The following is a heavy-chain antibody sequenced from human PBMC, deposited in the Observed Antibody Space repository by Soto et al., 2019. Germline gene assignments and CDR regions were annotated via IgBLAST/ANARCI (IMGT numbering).Heavy chain of an antibody. CDR2: IYYRGTT. J-gene: IGHJ4*02. D-gene: IGHD2-2*01. V-gene: IGHV4-59*02. CDR1: GVSASNHY. Sequence: SETLSLTCSVSGVSASNHYWTWIRKPRGRGPEWIGCIYYRGTTNYNASFNSRVTISVDTSKNQFSLKLTSVTTADTAAYYCARGGGSPYHDHEFDYWGQGILVTLSS. CDR3: ARGGGSPYHDHEFDY.